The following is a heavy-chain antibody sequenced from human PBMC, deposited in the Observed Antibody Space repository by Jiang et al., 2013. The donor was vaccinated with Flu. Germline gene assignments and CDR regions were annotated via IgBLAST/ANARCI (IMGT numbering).Heavy chain of an antibody. D-gene: IGHD3-22*01. CDR1: GYSISNGYY. V-gene: IGHV4-38-2*02. CDR3: ARVDPYYTDSSGAFHH. CDR2: IYHSGTT. J-gene: IGHJ1*01. Sequence: SVSGYSISNGYYWGWIRQPPGKGLEWIGNIYHSGTTYYNPSLGSRVTISVDTSKNRFSLELTSVTAADTAVYYCARVDPYYTDSSGAFHHWGQGTLVTVSS.